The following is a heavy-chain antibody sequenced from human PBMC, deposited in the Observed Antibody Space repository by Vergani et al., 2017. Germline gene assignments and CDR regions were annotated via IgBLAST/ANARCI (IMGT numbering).Heavy chain of an antibody. J-gene: IGHJ4*02. Sequence: VQLVQSGSELKKPGASVKVSCKASGYSFNNYAIHWVRQAPGQGLERMGWINHTTGNPTYARAFTGRFVFSLDTSISTAYLQIGSLKAEETAVYFCARAKRGRRAVGATDSWGQGTLLTVSS. CDR1: GYSFNNYA. CDR3: ARAKRGRRAVGATDS. D-gene: IGHD6-19*01. V-gene: IGHV7-4-1*01. CDR2: INHTTGNP.